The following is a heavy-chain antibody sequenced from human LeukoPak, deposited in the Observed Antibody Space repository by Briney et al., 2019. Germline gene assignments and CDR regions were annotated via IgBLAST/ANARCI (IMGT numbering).Heavy chain of an antibody. CDR2: INSDGSST. Sequence: GGSLRLSCAASGFTFSSYWMHWVRQAPGKGLVWVSRINSDGSSTSYADSVKGRFTISRDNAKNTLYLQMNSLRAEDTAVYYCARDGNCYDSSGYYDYWGQGTLVTVSS. D-gene: IGHD3-22*01. CDR1: GFTFSSYW. V-gene: IGHV3-74*01. CDR3: ARDGNCYDSSGYYDY. J-gene: IGHJ4*02.